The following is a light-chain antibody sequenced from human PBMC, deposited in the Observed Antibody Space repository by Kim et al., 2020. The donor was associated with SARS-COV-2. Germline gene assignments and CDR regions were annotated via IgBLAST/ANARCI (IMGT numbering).Light chain of an antibody. J-gene: IGLJ2*01. CDR2: QDS. CDR3: QAWDSSTEVV. V-gene: IGLV3-1*01. CDR1: KLGDKY. Sequence: SYELTQPPSVSVSPGQTASITCSGDKLGDKYACXYQQKPGQSPVLVIYQDSKRPSGIPERFSGSNSGNTATLTISGTQAMDEADYYCQAWDSSTEVVFGG.